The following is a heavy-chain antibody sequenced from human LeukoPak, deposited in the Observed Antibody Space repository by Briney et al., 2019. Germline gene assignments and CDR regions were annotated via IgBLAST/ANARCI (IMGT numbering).Heavy chain of an antibody. Sequence: PSETLSLTCAVYGGSFSGYYWSWIRQPPGKGLEWIGEINHSGSTNYNPSLKSRVTISVDTSKNQFSLKLSSVAAADTAVYYCARGCSGWSPYYYYYYYMDVWGKGTTVIVSS. CDR1: GGSFSGYY. D-gene: IGHD6-19*01. J-gene: IGHJ6*03. V-gene: IGHV4-34*01. CDR3: ARGCSGWSPYYYYYYYMDV. CDR2: INHSGST.